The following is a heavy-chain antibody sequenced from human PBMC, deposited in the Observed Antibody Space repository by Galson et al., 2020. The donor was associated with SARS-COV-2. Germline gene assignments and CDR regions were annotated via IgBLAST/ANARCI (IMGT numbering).Heavy chain of an antibody. Sequence: GGSLRLSCAASGFPFSTYWMHWVRQAPGKGLVWVARINSEGGRTIYADSVKGRFTISRDNAKNTLYLQMNSVRAEDTAAYFCAREGEDTWYDYVMDAWGQGTTVTVSS. J-gene: IGHJ6*02. D-gene: IGHD3-16*01. CDR1: GFPFSTYW. CDR3: AREGEDTWYDYVMDA. V-gene: IGHV3-74*01. CDR2: INSEGGRT.